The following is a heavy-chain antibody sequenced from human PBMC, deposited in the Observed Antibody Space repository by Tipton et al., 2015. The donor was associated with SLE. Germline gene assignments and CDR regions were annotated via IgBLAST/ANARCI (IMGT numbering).Heavy chain of an antibody. J-gene: IGHJ3*02. CDR1: GGSISSSSYY. CDR2: IYYSGST. Sequence: LRLSCTVSGGSISSSSYYWGWIRQPPGKGLEWIGRIYYSGSTYYNPSLKSRVTISVDTSKNQFSLKLSSVTAADTAVYYCARGTPYYYDSSGYGEDAFDIWGQGTLVTVSS. V-gene: IGHV4-39*07. CDR3: ARGTPYYYDSSGYGEDAFDI. D-gene: IGHD3-22*01.